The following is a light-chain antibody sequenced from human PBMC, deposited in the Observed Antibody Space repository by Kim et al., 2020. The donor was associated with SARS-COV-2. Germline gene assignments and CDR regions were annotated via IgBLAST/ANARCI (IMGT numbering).Light chain of an antibody. V-gene: IGKV1-5*03. Sequence: SASMGDRVTLTCRASQTVNGWLSWYQQKPGRAPKLLIYKASSLESGVPSRFSGSGSGTEFTLPISSLQPDDFATYYCQHYGGYSWTFGQGTKVEI. CDR3: QHYGGYSWT. CDR1: QTVNGW. CDR2: KAS. J-gene: IGKJ1*01.